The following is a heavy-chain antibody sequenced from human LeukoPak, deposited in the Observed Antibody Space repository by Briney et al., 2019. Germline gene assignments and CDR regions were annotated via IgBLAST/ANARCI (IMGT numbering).Heavy chain of an antibody. CDR1: GFAFKGYW. J-gene: IGHJ4*02. D-gene: IGHD3-10*01. Sequence: GGSLRISCLAPGFAFKGYWITWVGQSPCHGLPSPANIKPDGSETNYLDSVKGRFTISRDNARDSLFLEMNNLRVDDTAVYYCARDGGELWPLDEWGQGILVTVSS. CDR3: ARDGGELWPLDE. V-gene: IGHV3-7*01. CDR2: IKPDGSET.